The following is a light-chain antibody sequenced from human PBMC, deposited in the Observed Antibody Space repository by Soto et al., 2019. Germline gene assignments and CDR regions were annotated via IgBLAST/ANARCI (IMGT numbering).Light chain of an antibody. Sequence: QSVLTQPPSVSGAPGQRVTISSTGSSSNIGARYDVHWYLQLPGTAPKLLIYANTNRPSGVPDRFSGSKSGTSASLAITGLQAEDEADYYCQSYDTSLSVVFGGGTKLTVL. CDR2: ANT. CDR1: SSNIGARYD. CDR3: QSYDTSLSVV. V-gene: IGLV1-40*01. J-gene: IGLJ2*01.